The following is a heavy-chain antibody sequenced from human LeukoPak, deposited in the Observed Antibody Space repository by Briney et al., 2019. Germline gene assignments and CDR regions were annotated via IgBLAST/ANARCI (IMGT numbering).Heavy chain of an antibody. Sequence: KPSQTLSVTYAISGDSVSSNNGAWNWIRQSPSRGLEWLGRTYYRLKWYNDYAESMKGRITINSDTSKNQFSLQLNPVTPEDTAVYYCARDLGNSGWYTFDYWGQGTLVTVSS. D-gene: IGHD6-19*01. V-gene: IGHV6-1*01. J-gene: IGHJ4*02. CDR1: GDSVSSNNGA. CDR3: ARDLGNSGWYTFDY. CDR2: TYYRLKWYN.